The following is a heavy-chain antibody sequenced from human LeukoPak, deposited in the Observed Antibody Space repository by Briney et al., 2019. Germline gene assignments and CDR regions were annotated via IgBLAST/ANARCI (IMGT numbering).Heavy chain of an antibody. V-gene: IGHV4-39*07. CDR1: GGSISSSSYY. Sequence: TSETLSLTCTVSGGSISSSSYYWGWIRQPPGKGLEWIGSIYYSGSTYYNPSLKSRVTISVDTSKNQFSLKLSSVTAADAAVYYCAREGRGYSYGYPDYWGQGTLVTVSS. CDR3: AREGRGYSYGYPDY. CDR2: IYYSGST. D-gene: IGHD5-18*01. J-gene: IGHJ4*02.